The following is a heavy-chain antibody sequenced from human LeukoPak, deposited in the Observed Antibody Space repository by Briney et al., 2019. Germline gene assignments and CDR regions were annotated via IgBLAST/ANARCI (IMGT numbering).Heavy chain of an antibody. V-gene: IGHV3-30*18. D-gene: IGHD6-6*01. CDR3: AKDSSSSNYYYGLDV. CDR1: GFSFSSYA. J-gene: IGHJ6*02. Sequence: GRSLRLSCAAAGFSFSSYAMHWVRQAPGTGLEWVTSTSNDGSNERYADSVKGRFTISRDNPKSTLYLQMNSLRAEDTAVYYCAKDSSSSNYYYGLDVWGQGTTVTVSS. CDR2: TSNDGSNE.